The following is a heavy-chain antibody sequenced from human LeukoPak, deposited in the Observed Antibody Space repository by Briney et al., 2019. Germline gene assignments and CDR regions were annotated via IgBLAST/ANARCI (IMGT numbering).Heavy chain of an antibody. CDR3: ARHVPPGIAAAGSLDY. CDR1: GGSISSYY. V-gene: IGHV4-39*01. Sequence: PSETLSLTCTVSGGSISSYYWGWIRQPPGKGLEWIGSIYYSGSTYYNLSLKSRVTISVDTSKNQFSLKLSSVTAADTAVYYCARHVPPGIAAAGSLDYWGQGTLVTVSS. CDR2: IYYSGST. D-gene: IGHD6-13*01. J-gene: IGHJ4*02.